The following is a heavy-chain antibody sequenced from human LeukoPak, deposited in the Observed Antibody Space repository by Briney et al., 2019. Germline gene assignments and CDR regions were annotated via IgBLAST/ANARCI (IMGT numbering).Heavy chain of an antibody. CDR1: GFTFSSYW. CDR3: GRAIGSSWGRIDY. CDR2: IKTDGSST. J-gene: IGHJ4*02. V-gene: IGHV3-74*01. Sequence: GGSLRLSCAASGFTFSSYWMHWVRQAPGKGLVWVSRIKTDGSSTRYADSVKGRFTISRDNAKNTLYLQMNSLRAEDTAVYYCGRAIGSSWGRIDYWGQGNLVTVSS. D-gene: IGHD6-13*01.